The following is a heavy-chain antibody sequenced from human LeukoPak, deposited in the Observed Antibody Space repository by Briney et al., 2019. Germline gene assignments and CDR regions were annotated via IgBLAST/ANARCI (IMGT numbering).Heavy chain of an antibody. J-gene: IGHJ4*02. V-gene: IGHV4-61*02. CDR1: VGSFSSGSYY. CDR2: IYTSGST. D-gene: IGHD2-21*01. Sequence: SQTLSLTCTDSVGSFSSGSYYWSWIRQPAGKGLEWIGRIYTSGSTNYNPSLKSRVTISVDTSKNQYSLKLSSVTAADTAVYYCARGGGDWGFHQSDYWGQGTLVTVSS. CDR3: ARGGGDWGFHQSDY.